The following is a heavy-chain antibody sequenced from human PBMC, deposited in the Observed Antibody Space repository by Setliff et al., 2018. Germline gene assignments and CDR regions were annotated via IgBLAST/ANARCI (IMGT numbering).Heavy chain of an antibody. CDR1: GFTFSDYY. V-gene: IGHV3-11*01. Sequence: LRLSCAASGFTFSDYYMSWIRQAPGKGLEWVSYISSSGSTIYYADSVKGRFTISRDNAKNSLYLQMNSLRAEDTAVYYCAAEGRVGVPAANYYYYYGMDVWGQGTTVTV. J-gene: IGHJ6*02. D-gene: IGHD2-2*01. CDR3: AAEGRVGVPAANYYYYYGMDV. CDR2: ISSSGSTI.